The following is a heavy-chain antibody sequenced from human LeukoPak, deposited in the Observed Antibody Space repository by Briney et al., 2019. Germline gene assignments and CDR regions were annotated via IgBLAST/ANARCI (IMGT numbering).Heavy chain of an antibody. CDR3: ARDQTYYDYVWGSYRGSDIAFDI. CDR1: GYTCTSYG. J-gene: IGHJ3*02. Sequence: GASVKVSCKASGYTCTSYGISWVRQAPGQGLEWMGWISAYNGKTNYAQKLQGRVTMTTDTSTSTAYMELRSLRSDDPAVYYCARDQTYYDYVWGSYRGSDIAFDIWGQGTMVTVSS. V-gene: IGHV1-18*04. D-gene: IGHD3-16*02. CDR2: ISAYNGKT.